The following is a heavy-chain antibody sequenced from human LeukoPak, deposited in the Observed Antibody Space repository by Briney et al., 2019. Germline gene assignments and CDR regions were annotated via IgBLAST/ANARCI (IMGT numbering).Heavy chain of an antibody. D-gene: IGHD6-19*01. CDR3: ARHSGSGWQALGY. Sequence: SVKVSCKASGGTFSSYTISWVRQAPGQGREWMGRIIPILGIANYAQKFQGRVTITADKSTTTAYMELRSLESDDTAVYYCARHSGSGWQALGYWGQGTLVTVSS. CDR2: IIPILGIA. V-gene: IGHV1-69*02. CDR1: GGTFSSYT. J-gene: IGHJ4*02.